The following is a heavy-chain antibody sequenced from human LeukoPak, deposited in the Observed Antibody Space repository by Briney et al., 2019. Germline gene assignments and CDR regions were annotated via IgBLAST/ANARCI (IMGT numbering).Heavy chain of an antibody. D-gene: IGHD3-3*02. CDR3: AKGFIYWFDP. V-gene: IGHV3-53*01. J-gene: IGHJ5*02. CDR1: GFTVNNKY. CDR2: IYNDGRT. Sequence: GGSLRLSCAAPGFTVNNKYMTWVRQAPGKGLEWVSLIYNDGRTYYADSVRGRFTISRDNSKNTLYLQMNSLRAEDTAVYYCAKGFIYWFDPWGQGTLVSASS.